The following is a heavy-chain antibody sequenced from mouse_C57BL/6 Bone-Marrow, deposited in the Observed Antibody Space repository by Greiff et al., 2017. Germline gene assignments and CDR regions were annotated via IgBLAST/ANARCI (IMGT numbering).Heavy chain of an antibody. D-gene: IGHD1-1*01. J-gene: IGHJ2*01. CDR3: TSVVVDY. Sequence: VHVKQSGAELVRPGASVKLSCTASGFNIKDDYMHWVKQRPEQGLEWIGWIDPENGDTEYASKFQGKATITADTSSNTAYLQLSSLTSEDTAVYYCTSVVVDYWGQGTTLTVSS. CDR2: IDPENGDT. V-gene: IGHV14-4*01. CDR1: GFNIKDDY.